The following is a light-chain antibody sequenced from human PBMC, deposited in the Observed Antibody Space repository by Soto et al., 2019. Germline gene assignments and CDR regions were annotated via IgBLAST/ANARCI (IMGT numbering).Light chain of an antibody. Sequence: DIQMTQSPSTLSASVGDRVTITCRASETISSWLAWYHQKPGKAPKLLIYKASSLKSGVPSRFSGSGSGTEFTLTISSLQPDDFATYYCQQYNSFPWTFGQGTKVEIK. CDR3: QQYNSFPWT. CDR1: ETISSW. CDR2: KAS. V-gene: IGKV1-5*03. J-gene: IGKJ1*01.